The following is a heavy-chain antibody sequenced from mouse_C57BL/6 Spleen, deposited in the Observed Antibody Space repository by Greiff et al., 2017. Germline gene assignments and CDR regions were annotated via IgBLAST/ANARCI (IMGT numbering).Heavy chain of an antibody. D-gene: IGHD1-1*01. CDR2: NDPANGNT. J-gene: IGHJ3*01. CDR1: GFNIKNTY. CDR3: ASHGSSYDGFAY. V-gene: IGHV14-3*01. Sequence: VQLQQSVAELVRPGASVKLSCTASGFNIKNTYMPWVKQRPEQGLEWIGRNDPANGNTKYAPKFQGKATITADTTSNTAYLQRSSLTSEDTAIYYCASHGSSYDGFAYWGQGTLVTVSA.